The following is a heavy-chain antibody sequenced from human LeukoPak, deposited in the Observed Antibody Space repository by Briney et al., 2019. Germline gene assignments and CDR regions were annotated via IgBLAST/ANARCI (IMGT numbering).Heavy chain of an antibody. J-gene: IGHJ4*02. CDR3: ARDADYGDYVFDY. V-gene: IGHV4-34*01. CDR2: INHSGST. CDR1: GGSFSGYY. Sequence: PSETLSLTCAVYGGSFSGYYWSWIRQPPGKGLEWIGEINHSGSTNYNPSLKSRVTISVDTSKNQFSLKLSSVTAADTAVYYRARDADYGDYVFDYWGQGTLVTVSS. D-gene: IGHD4-17*01.